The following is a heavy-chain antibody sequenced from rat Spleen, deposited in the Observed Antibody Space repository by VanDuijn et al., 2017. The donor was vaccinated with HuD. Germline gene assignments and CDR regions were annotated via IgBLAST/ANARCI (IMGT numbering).Heavy chain of an antibody. D-gene: IGHD1-4*01. CDR2: ISTSGGST. V-gene: IGHV5-27*01. CDR1: GFTFSNYD. Sequence: EVQLVESGGGLVQPGRSLKLSCAASGFTFSNYDMAWVRQAPTKGLEWVASISTSGGSTYYRDSVKGRFTLSRENSKSTLYLQMDSLRSEDTATYYCAAAGTRVSRFAYWGQGTLVTVSS. J-gene: IGHJ3*01. CDR3: AAAGTRVSRFAY.